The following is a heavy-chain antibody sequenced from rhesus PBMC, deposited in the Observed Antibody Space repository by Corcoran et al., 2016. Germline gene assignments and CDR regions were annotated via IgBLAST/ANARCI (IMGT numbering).Heavy chain of an antibody. V-gene: IGHV4-76*01. CDR3: AQRVVFTASFDY. Sequence: QVQLQESGPGVVKPSETLSLTCAVSGYSISSGYDWSWIRQPPGKGLEWIGYIYVSSGRTNYNPNLKNRVTISKDTSKNQFSMKLSAVTAADTAVYYCAQRVVFTASFDYWGQGVLVTVSS. CDR1: GYSISSGYD. CDR2: IYVSSGRT. J-gene: IGHJ4*01. D-gene: IGHD2-27*01.